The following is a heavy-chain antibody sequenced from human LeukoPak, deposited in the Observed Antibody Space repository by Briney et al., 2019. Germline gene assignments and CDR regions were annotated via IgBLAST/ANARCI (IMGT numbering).Heavy chain of an antibody. V-gene: IGHV4-59*01. CDR3: ARAGANGIEAAGSLRY. Sequence: SQTLSLTCAVSGGSFSTYYWSWIRQPPGKGLEWIGFIYYTGTTNYNPSLKSRVTISVDTSKNQFSLKLSSVTAADTAVYYCARAGANGIEAAGSLRYWGQGTLVTVSS. CDR2: IYYTGTT. J-gene: IGHJ4*02. CDR1: GGSFSTYY. D-gene: IGHD6-13*01.